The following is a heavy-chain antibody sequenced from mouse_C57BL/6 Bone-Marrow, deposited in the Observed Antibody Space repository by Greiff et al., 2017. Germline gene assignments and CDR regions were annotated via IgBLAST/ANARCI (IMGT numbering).Heavy chain of an antibody. V-gene: IGHV1-81*01. J-gene: IGHJ4*01. CDR1: GYTFTSYG. Sequence: VMLVESGAELARPGASVKLSCKASGYTFTSYGISWVKQRTGQGLEWIGEIYPRSGNTYYNEKFKGKATLTADKSSSTAYMVLRSLTSEDSAVYFCARPYYYGSSQSFYGMDYWGQGTSVTVSS. D-gene: IGHD1-1*01. CDR2: IYPRSGNT. CDR3: ARPYYYGSSQSFYGMDY.